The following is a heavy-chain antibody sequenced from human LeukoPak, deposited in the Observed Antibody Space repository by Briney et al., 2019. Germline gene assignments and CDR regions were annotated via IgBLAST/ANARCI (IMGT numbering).Heavy chain of an antibody. Sequence: GGSLRLSCAASGFTFSSYAMSWVRQAPGKGLEWVSAISGSGGSTYYADSVKGRFTISRDNSKNTLYLQMNSLRAEDTAVYYCARGRGYDFWSGYYTGTGFDYWGQGTLVTVSS. D-gene: IGHD3-3*01. CDR1: GFTFSSYA. CDR3: ARGRGYDFWSGYYTGTGFDY. V-gene: IGHV3-23*01. J-gene: IGHJ4*02. CDR2: ISGSGGST.